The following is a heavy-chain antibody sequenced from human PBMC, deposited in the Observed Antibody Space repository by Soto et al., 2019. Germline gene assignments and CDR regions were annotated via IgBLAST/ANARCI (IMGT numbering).Heavy chain of an antibody. CDR3: AGPPGTSYASGAFDY. CDR2: IYYSGST. J-gene: IGHJ4*02. D-gene: IGHD2-2*01. V-gene: IGHV4-39*01. Sequence: SETLSLTCTVSGGSISSSSYYWGWIRQPPGKGLEWIGSIYYSGSTYYNPSLKSRVTISVDTSKNQFSLKLSSVTAADTAVYYCAGPPGTSYASGAFDYWGQGTLVTVSS. CDR1: GGSISSSSYY.